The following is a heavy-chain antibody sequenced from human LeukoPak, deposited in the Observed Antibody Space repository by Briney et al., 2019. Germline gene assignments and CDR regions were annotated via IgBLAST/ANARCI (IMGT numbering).Heavy chain of an antibody. CDR3: ARAPPSNTPDYYMDV. J-gene: IGHJ6*03. CDR1: GYTFTSYD. V-gene: IGHV1-8*03. CDR2: MNPTSGNT. Sequence: GASVKVSCKASGYTFTSYDINWVRQATGQGLEWMGWMNPTSGNTGYAQEFRGRVTITMSPSISTAYMELSSLRSEDTAVYYCARAPPSNTPDYYMDVWGKGTTVTVSS.